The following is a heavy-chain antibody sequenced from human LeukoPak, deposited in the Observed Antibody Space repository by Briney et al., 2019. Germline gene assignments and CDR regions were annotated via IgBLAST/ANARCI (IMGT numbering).Heavy chain of an antibody. D-gene: IGHD3-22*01. J-gene: IGHJ4*02. CDR1: GFTFSTYT. V-gene: IGHV3-48*01. CDR3: ARDPRLYDSSGSDY. Sequence: GGSLRLSCAASGFTFSTYTMNWVRQAPGKGLEWISYISSGSITIYYADSVKGRFTISRDNAKNSLYLQMNSLRAEDTAVYYCARDPRLYDSSGSDYWGQGTLVTVSS. CDR2: ISSGSITI.